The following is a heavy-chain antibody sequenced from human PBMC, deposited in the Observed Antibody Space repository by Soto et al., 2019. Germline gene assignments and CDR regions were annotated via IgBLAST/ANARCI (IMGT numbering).Heavy chain of an antibody. V-gene: IGHV4-39*01. CDR2: IYYSGST. CDR3: ARLSWRGYYPEDFDY. J-gene: IGHJ4*02. Sequence: KPSETLSLTCTVSGGSISSSSYYWGWIRQPPGKGLEWIGSIYYSGSTYYNPSLKSRVTISVDTSKNQFSLKLSSVTAADTAVYYCARLSWRGYYPEDFDYWGQGTLVTVSS. D-gene: IGHD3-3*01. CDR1: GGSISSSSYY.